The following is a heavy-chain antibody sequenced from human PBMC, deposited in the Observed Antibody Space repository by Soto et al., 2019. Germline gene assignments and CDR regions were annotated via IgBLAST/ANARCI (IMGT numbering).Heavy chain of an antibody. CDR3: AKDRRGGSGWLSPFDD. J-gene: IGHJ4*02. V-gene: IGHV3-30*18. CDR1: GFTFSSYG. CDR2: ISYDGSNK. Sequence: PGGSLRPSCADSGFTFSSYGMHWVRQAPGKGLEWVAVISYDGSNKYYADSVKGRFTISRDNSKNTLYLQMNSLRAEDTAVYYCAKDRRGGSGWLSPFDDWGQGT. D-gene: IGHD6-19*01.